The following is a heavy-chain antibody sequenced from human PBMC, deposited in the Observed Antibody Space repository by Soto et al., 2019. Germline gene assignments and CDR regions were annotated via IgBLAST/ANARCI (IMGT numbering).Heavy chain of an antibody. CDR2: MNPNSGNT. V-gene: IGHV1-8*01. D-gene: IGHD3-16*01. J-gene: IGHJ5*01. Sequence: GASVKVSCKASGYTFTSYDINCVRQATGLGLEWMGWMNPNSGNTGYAQKFQGRVTMTRNTSISTAYMELSSLRSEDTAVYYCARIRRLHFNWFDPWGQGTMVTVSS. CDR3: ARIRRLHFNWFDP. CDR1: GYTFTSYD.